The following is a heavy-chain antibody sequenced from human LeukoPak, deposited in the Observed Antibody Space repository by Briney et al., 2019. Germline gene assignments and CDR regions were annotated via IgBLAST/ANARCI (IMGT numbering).Heavy chain of an antibody. J-gene: IGHJ3*02. D-gene: IGHD2-2*01. Sequence: SVKVSCKASGGTFSSYAISWVRQAPGQGLEWMGGIIPIFGTANYAQKFQGRVTITADESTSTAYMELSSLRSEDTAVYYCARTPPYQLPSDDAFDIWGQGTMVTVSS. CDR1: GGTFSSYA. V-gene: IGHV1-69*01. CDR3: ARTPPYQLPSDDAFDI. CDR2: IIPIFGTA.